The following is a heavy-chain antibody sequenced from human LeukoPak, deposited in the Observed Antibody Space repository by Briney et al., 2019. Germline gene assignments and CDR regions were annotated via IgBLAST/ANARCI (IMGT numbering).Heavy chain of an antibody. Sequence: PSETLSLTCTVSGGSISSYYCSWIRQPAGKGLEWIGRIYTSGSTNYNPSLKSRVTMSVDTSKNQFSLKLSSVTAADTAVYYCARTSRAYYYDSSGYYSYEYFQHWGQGTLVTVSS. CDR1: GGSISSYY. J-gene: IGHJ1*01. CDR2: IYTSGST. CDR3: ARTSRAYYYDSSGYYSYEYFQH. V-gene: IGHV4-4*07. D-gene: IGHD3-22*01.